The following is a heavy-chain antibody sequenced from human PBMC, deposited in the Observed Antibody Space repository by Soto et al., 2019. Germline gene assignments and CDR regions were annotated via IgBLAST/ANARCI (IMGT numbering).Heavy chain of an antibody. J-gene: IGHJ6*02. CDR3: AKDLGYSGYDYVYYYGMDV. CDR1: GCNFRSYA. D-gene: IGHD5-12*01. Sequence: PGGSLRLSCAASGCNFRSYAMSWVRQATGKGLEWVSAISGSGGSTYYADSVKGRFTISRDNSKNTLYLQMNSLRAEDTAVYYCAKDLGYSGYDYVYYYGMDVWGQGTTVTVSS. V-gene: IGHV3-23*01. CDR2: ISGSGGST.